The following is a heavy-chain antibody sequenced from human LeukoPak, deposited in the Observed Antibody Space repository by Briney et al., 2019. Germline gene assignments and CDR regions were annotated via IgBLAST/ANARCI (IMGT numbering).Heavy chain of an antibody. Sequence: GGSLRLSCAASRFTFSVYEMNWVRQAPGKVLEWVSYISSSGDTIYYADSVKGRFTISRDNAKNSLYLQMNSLRAEDTAVYYCARTYYDYVWGSYGPHDAFDIWGQGTMVTVSS. CDR2: ISSSGDTI. CDR3: ARTYYDYVWGSYGPHDAFDI. D-gene: IGHD3-16*01. V-gene: IGHV3-48*03. CDR1: RFTFSVYE. J-gene: IGHJ3*02.